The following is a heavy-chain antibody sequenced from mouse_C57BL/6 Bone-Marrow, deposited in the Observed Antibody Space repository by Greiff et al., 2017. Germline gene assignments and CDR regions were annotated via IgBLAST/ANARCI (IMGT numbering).Heavy chain of an antibody. CDR1: GYTFTSYC. J-gene: IGHJ3*01. D-gene: IGHD1-1*02. V-gene: IGHV1-53*01. Sequence: QVQLQQPGTELVKPGASVKLSCKASGYTFTSYCMHLVKQRTGQGLAWIGNINPSNGGTNYNEKFKSKDTLTVDQSSSTAYMQLSSLTSEDSAVYYCARWGSPFAYWGQGTLVTVSA. CDR3: ARWGSPFAY. CDR2: INPSNGGT.